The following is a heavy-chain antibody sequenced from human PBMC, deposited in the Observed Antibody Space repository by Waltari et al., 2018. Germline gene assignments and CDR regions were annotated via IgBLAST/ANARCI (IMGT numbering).Heavy chain of an antibody. D-gene: IGHD3-3*01. CDR3: ARAVGYDFWSGGRWFDP. CDR2: IYYSGST. Sequence: QVQLQESGPGLVKPSETLSLTCTVSGGSISSYYWSWIRQPPGKGLEWIGYIYYSGSTNYNPYLKSRVTISVDTSKNQFSLKLSSVTAADTAVYYCARAVGYDFWSGGRWFDPWGQGTLVTVSS. V-gene: IGHV4-59*01. CDR1: GGSISSYY. J-gene: IGHJ5*02.